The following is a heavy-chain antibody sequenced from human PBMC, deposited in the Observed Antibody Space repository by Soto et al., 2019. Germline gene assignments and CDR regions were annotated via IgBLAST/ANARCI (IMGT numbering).Heavy chain of an antibody. CDR3: ARFLIRYFDWLSTFSNSYYYYGMDV. V-gene: IGHV3-11*01. CDR2: ISSSGSTI. Sequence: GGSLRLSCAASGFTFSDYYMSWIRQAPGKGLEWVSYISSSGSTIYYADSVKGRFTISRDNAKNSLYLQMNSLGAEDTAVYYCARFLIRYFDWLSTFSNSYYYYGMDVWGQGTTVTVSS. CDR1: GFTFSDYY. D-gene: IGHD3-9*01. J-gene: IGHJ6*02.